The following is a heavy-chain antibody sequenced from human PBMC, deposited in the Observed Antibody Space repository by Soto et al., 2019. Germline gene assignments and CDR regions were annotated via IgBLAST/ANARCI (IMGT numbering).Heavy chain of an antibody. CDR1: GGTFSSYA. J-gene: IGHJ6*02. Sequence: QVQLVQSGAEVQKPGSSVKVSCKASGGTFSSYAISWVRQAPGQGLEWMGGIIPIFGTANYAQKFQGRVTITADEPTSTAYMELSSLRSEDTAVYYCAGNIVVVVAAKAGDYYYYYGMDVWGQGTTVTVSS. CDR3: AGNIVVVVAAKAGDYYYYYGMDV. V-gene: IGHV1-69*01. CDR2: IIPIFGTA. D-gene: IGHD2-15*01.